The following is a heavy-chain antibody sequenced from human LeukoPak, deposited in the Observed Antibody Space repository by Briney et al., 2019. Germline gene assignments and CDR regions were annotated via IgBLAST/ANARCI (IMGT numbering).Heavy chain of an antibody. CDR3: AKAYGSGSYVPNDY. CDR1: GFTFSSYA. CDR2: ISGSGGST. J-gene: IGHJ4*02. Sequence: TGGSLRLSRAASGFTFSSYAMSWVRQAPGKGLEWVSAISGSGGSTYYADSVKGRFTISRDNSKNTLYLQMNSLRAEDTAVYYCAKAYGSGSYVPNDYWGQGTLVTVSS. D-gene: IGHD3-10*01. V-gene: IGHV3-23*01.